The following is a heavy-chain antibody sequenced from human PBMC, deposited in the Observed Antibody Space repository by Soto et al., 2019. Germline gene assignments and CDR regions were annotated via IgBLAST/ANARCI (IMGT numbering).Heavy chain of an antibody. D-gene: IGHD3-10*01. J-gene: IGHJ6*02. CDR1: GFTFSSYE. Sequence: GGSLRLSCAASGFTFSSYEMNWVRQAPGKGLEWVSYISSSGSTIYYADSVKGRFTISRDNAKNSLYLQMNSLRAEDTAVYYCARDAMVRGVIIKKVVCGMDVWRQCTTFPVSS. V-gene: IGHV3-48*03. CDR3: ARDAMVRGVIIKKVVCGMDV. CDR2: ISSSGSTI.